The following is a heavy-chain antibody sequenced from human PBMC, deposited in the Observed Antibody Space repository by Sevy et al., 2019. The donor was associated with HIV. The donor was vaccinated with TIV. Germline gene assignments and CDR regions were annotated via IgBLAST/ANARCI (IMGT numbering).Heavy chain of an antibody. CDR3: ARRDYSNYEGYWFDP. V-gene: IGHV4-59*12. D-gene: IGHD4-4*01. CDR2: IYYSGST. Sequence: SETLSLTCTVSGGSISSYYWSWIRQPPGKGLEWIGYIYYSGSTNYNPSLNSRVTISVDTSKNQFSLKLSSVTAADTAVYYCARRDYSNYEGYWFDPWGQGTLVTVSS. CDR1: GGSISSYY. J-gene: IGHJ5*02.